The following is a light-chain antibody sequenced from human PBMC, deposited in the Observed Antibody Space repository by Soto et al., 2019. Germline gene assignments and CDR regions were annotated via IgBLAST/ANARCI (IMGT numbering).Light chain of an antibody. Sequence: EIEMTQSPATLSVSLGDRVTLSCRASQSIGSSLAWCQQKPGQAPRLLIYGASTRATGIPARFSGSGSGTDFTLAISSLQSEDFAVYYCQQYNNWPPITFGQGTRLEIK. CDR3: QQYNNWPPIT. J-gene: IGKJ5*01. V-gene: IGKV3-15*01. CDR1: QSIGSS. CDR2: GAS.